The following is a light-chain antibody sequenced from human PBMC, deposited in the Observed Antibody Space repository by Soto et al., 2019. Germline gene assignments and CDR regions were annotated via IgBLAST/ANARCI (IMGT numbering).Light chain of an antibody. CDR3: HQNNDFTYT. CDR2: AAS. Sequence: DIQMTHSPSSVSASVGDRVTITGRARHVIRSWLAWYQQNPGKAPKLLIYAASRLQSGVPSRFSGSESGADFSINISILQSEDFATYYGHQNNDFTYTFGQGTKLEIK. J-gene: IGKJ2*01. V-gene: IGKV1-12*01. CDR1: HVIRSW.